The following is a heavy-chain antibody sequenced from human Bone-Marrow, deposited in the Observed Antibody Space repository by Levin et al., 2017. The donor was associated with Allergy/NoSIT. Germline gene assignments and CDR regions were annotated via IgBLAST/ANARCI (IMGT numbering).Heavy chain of an antibody. CDR3: ARVDCRGDKYCYHIGPYYMDV. D-gene: IGHD2-21*02. V-gene: IGHV1-69*06. CDR2: IVPIFGTP. Sequence: SVKISCKDSGDTFSSYAIAWVRQAPGQGLEWMGGIVPIFGTPTYAQNFPDRLTIISDKSTTTAFMELSGLRSEDTAVYYCARVDCRGDKYCYHIGPYYMDVWGSGTTVTVSS. J-gene: IGHJ6*03. CDR1: GDTFSSYA.